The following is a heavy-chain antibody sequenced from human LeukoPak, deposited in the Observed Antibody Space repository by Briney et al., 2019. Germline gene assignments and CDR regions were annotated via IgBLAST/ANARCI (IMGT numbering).Heavy chain of an antibody. CDR2: IYHSGST. CDR1: GGSISGYY. V-gene: IGHV4-30-2*01. J-gene: IGHJ4*02. Sequence: SETLSLTCTVSGGSISGYYWTWIRQQPGKGLEWIGYIYHSGSTYYNPSLKSRVTISVDRSKNQFSLKLSSVTAADTAVYYCTVITIFGVDFGCYWGQGTLVTVSS. D-gene: IGHD3-3*01. CDR3: TVITIFGVDFGCY.